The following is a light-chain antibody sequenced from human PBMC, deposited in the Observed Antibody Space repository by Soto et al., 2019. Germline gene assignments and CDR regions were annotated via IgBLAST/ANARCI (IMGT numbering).Light chain of an antibody. J-gene: IGKJ1*01. Sequence: EIVLTQSPGTLSLSPGDRATLSCRASQSVSSNYLAWYQQKPGQAPRLLIYGASSRATGIPDRFSGSRSGTDFTLTISRLEPEDFAVYYCHLYGRSSPWTFGQGTKVEIK. V-gene: IGKV3-20*01. CDR3: HLYGRSSPWT. CDR1: QSVSSNY. CDR2: GAS.